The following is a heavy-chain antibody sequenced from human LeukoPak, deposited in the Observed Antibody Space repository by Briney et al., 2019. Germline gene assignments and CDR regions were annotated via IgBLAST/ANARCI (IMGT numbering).Heavy chain of an antibody. CDR2: ISAYNGNT. Sequence: ASVKVSCKASGYTFTSYGISWVRRAPGQGLEWMGWISAYNGNTNYAQKLQGRVTMTTDTSTSTAYMELRSLRSDDTAVYYCARAVPGYDFWSGYLSGNAFDIWGQGTMATVSS. J-gene: IGHJ3*02. D-gene: IGHD3-3*01. CDR3: ARAVPGYDFWSGYLSGNAFDI. V-gene: IGHV1-18*01. CDR1: GYTFTSYG.